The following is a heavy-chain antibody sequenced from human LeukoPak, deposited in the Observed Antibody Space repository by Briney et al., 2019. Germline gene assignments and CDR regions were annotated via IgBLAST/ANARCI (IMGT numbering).Heavy chain of an antibody. Sequence: SETLSLTCTVSASSISSAHYWGWIRQSPGKGLEWIGSMYHSGATYYNPSLKSRVTISVDTSKNQFSLKLSSVTATDTAVYYCAKTVTAGYYYFDSWGQGTLVTVSS. J-gene: IGHJ4*02. CDR1: ASSISSAHY. CDR2: MYHSGAT. D-gene: IGHD1-1*01. V-gene: IGHV4-38-2*02. CDR3: AKTVTAGYYYFDS.